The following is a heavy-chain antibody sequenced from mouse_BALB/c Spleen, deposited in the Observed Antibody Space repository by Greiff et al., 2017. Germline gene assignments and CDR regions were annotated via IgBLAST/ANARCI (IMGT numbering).Heavy chain of an antibody. CDR2: INPGSGGT. CDR3: ARSRYYGSSYD. CDR1: GYAFTNYL. D-gene: IGHD1-1*01. J-gene: IGHJ2*01. Sequence: QVQLQQSGAELVRPGTSVKVSCKASGYAFTNYLIEWVKQRPGQGLEWIGVINPGSGGTNYNEKFKGKATLTADKSSSTAYMQLSSLTSDDSAVYFCARSRYYGSSYDWGQGTTLTVSS. V-gene: IGHV1-54*01.